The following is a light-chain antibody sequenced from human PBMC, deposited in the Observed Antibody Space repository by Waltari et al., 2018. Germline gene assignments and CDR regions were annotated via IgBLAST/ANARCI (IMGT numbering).Light chain of an antibody. CDR2: AAS. CDR3: QNQVWLPAT. J-gene: IGKJ1*01. Sequence: EIVLTQPPGTLSLSPGERATLSCRASQSVSKYLAWYQQRPGQAHRLLIYAASTRATGIPNRFIASASAPDFTLTIGRPAPEDFAFYECQNQVWLPATFGHGTKVE. V-gene: IGKV3-20*01. CDR1: QSVSKY.